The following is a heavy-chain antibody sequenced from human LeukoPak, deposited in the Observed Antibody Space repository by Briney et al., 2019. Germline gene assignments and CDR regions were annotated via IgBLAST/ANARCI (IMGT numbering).Heavy chain of an antibody. CDR1: GGTFSSYA. D-gene: IGHD3-3*01. V-gene: IGHV1-2*02. CDR3: ARGGLTYYDFWSGYFMLGFDY. CDR2: INPNSGGT. Sequence: ASVKVSCKASGGTFSSYAISWVRQAPGQGLEWMGWINPNSGGTNYAQKFQGRVTMTRDTSISTAYMELSRLRSDDTAVYYCARGGLTYYDFWSGYFMLGFDYWGQGTLVTVSS. J-gene: IGHJ4*02.